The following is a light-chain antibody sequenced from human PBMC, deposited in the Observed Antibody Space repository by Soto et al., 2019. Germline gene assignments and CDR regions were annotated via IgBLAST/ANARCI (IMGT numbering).Light chain of an antibody. Sequence: QYVLTQPPSVSGAPGQRVTISCTGSSSNIGTRYDVHWYQQLPGTAPKLLIYGNTNRPSGVPDRFSGSKSGTSASLAITGLQAEDEADYYCQSYDSSLSSWVFGGGTKLTVL. V-gene: IGLV1-40*01. CDR2: GNT. CDR1: SSNIGTRYD. CDR3: QSYDSSLSSWV. J-gene: IGLJ3*02.